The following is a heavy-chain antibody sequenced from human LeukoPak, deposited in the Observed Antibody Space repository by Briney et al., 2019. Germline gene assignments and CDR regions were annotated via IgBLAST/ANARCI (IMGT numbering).Heavy chain of an antibody. J-gene: IGHJ4*02. CDR1: GFTFSSYW. Sequence: PGGSLRLSCAASGFTFSSYWMHWVRQAPGKGLVWVSRINSDGSSTSYPDSVKGRFTISRDNAKNTLYLQKNSLRAEDTAVDYCARGATYYESSCYNSGYFDYWGQGTLVTVSS. CDR2: INSDGSST. CDR3: ARGATYYESSCYNSGYFDY. D-gene: IGHD3-22*01. V-gene: IGHV3-74*01.